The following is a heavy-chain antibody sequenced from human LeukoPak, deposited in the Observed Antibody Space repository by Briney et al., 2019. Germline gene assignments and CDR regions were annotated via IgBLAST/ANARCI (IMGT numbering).Heavy chain of an antibody. CDR3: ARGIAAAGRNWFDP. J-gene: IGHJ5*02. CDR1: GFTFSSYW. Sequence: AGGSLRLSCAASGFTFSSYWMSWVRQAPGKGLEWVANIKQDGSEKYYVDSVKGRFTISRDNAKNSLYLQMNSLRAEDTAVYYCARGIAAAGRNWFDPWGQEPWSPSPQ. CDR2: IKQDGSEK. D-gene: IGHD6-13*01. V-gene: IGHV3-7*03.